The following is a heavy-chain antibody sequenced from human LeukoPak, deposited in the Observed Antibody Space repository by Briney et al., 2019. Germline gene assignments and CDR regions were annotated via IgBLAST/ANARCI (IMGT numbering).Heavy chain of an antibody. CDR1: GFTFSSYT. CDR3: ARDNGNFGSGYY. Sequence: PGGSLRLSCAASGFTFSSYTMNWVRQAPGKGLEWVSYISRSGGIIFYADSVKGRFTISGDNAKNSLYLQMDSLRDEDTAVYYCARDNGNFGSGYYWGQGILVTVSS. J-gene: IGHJ4*02. V-gene: IGHV3-48*02. D-gene: IGHD3-10*01. CDR2: ISRSGGII.